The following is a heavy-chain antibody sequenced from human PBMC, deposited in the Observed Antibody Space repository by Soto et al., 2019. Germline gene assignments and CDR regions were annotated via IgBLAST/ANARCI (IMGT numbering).Heavy chain of an antibody. CDR1: GFAFSTYA. D-gene: IGHD3-9*01. V-gene: IGHV3-23*01. CDR3: AAGAYYDILTGCDY. J-gene: IGHJ4*02. CDR2: ISGGGGST. Sequence: GGSLRLSCAASGFAFSTYAMTWVRQAPGMGLEWVSAISGGGGSTYYADSVKGRFTISRDNSKNTLYLQMNSLRAEDTAVYYCAAGAYYDILTGCDYWGQGTLVTVSS.